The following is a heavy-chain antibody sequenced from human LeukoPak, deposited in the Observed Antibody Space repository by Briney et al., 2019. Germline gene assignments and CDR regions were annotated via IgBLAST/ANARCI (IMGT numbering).Heavy chain of an antibody. J-gene: IGHJ4*02. Sequence: PGRSLRLSCAASGFTFSSYAMHWVRQAPGKGLEWVAVISYDGSNKYYADSVKGRFTISRDNSKNTLYLQMNSLRAEDTAVYYCARESRRFLEWFDYWGQGTLVTVSS. V-gene: IGHV3-30*04. CDR1: GFTFSSYA. CDR3: ARESRRFLEWFDY. CDR2: ISYDGSNK. D-gene: IGHD3-3*01.